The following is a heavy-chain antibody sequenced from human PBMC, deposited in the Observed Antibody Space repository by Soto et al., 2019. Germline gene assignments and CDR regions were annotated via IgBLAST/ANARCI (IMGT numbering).Heavy chain of an antibody. CDR1: GFTFSNYA. Sequence: EVQLLESGGGLVQPGGSLRLSCAASGFTFSNYAMSWVRQAPGKGLEWVSAIGGSSGKTYYADSLKGRFTISRDNSKNTLFLQMPSLGADDTALYYCAKEDGSGSYVASWGQGTLVTVSS. J-gene: IGHJ4*02. V-gene: IGHV3-23*01. D-gene: IGHD3-10*01. CDR3: AKEDGSGSYVAS. CDR2: IGGSSGKT.